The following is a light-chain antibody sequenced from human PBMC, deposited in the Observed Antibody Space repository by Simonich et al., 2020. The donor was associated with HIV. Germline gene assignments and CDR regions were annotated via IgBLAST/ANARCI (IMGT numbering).Light chain of an antibody. CDR3: QQANAFPYT. CDR1: HVVSRW. Sequence: DIPMIQSPSSVSASVGDKVTITCRASHVVSRWLAWYKQKPGRAPKLLIYAVSTLQSGVPSRFSGSGSGTDFTLTISSLQPQDFATYYCQQANAFPYTFGQGTKLEIK. J-gene: IGKJ2*01. CDR2: AVS. V-gene: IGKV1-12*01.